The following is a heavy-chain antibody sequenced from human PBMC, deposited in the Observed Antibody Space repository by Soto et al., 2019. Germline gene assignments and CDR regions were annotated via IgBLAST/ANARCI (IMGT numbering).Heavy chain of an antibody. CDR2: INENGRNT. V-gene: IGHV3-23*01. CDR3: ATQLWDGGATRAPTTDP. Sequence: EVQLLESGGGLVQPGGSLRLSCAASGFTFSKNGMSWVRQAPGKGLEWVSSINENGRNTHYADSVKGRFIISRDNSKRMVYLDLNSLRAADTAIYYCATQLWDGGATRAPTTDPWGQGVLVTVSS. J-gene: IGHJ5*02. D-gene: IGHD2-21*01. CDR1: GFTFSKNG.